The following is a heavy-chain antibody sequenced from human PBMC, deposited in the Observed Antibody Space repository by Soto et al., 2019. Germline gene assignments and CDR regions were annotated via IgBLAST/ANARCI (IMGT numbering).Heavy chain of an antibody. CDR2: ISSGSTT. CDR1: GFSFSTYS. D-gene: IGHD1-26*01. V-gene: IGHV3-48*02. J-gene: IGHJ4*02. Sequence: EVQLVQSGGGLVPPGGSLRLSCAASGFSFSTYSMKWVRQAPGKGLEWVSYISSGSTTYYADSVKGRFTISRDNGKNSVYLQMDSLRDEDTAVYYCASVKAKWGNSREHGGYWCQGTLVTVSS. CDR3: ASVKAKWGNSREHGGY.